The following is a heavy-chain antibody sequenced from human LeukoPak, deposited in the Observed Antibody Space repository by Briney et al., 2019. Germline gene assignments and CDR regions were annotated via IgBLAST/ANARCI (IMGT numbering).Heavy chain of an antibody. CDR1: GFTFSSYA. CDR3: ASHYNWFDP. CDR2: IYHSGST. Sequence: LRLSCAASGFTFSSYAMSWVRQPPGKGLEWIGYIYHSGSTYYNPSLKSRVTISVDRSKNQFSLKLSSVTAADTAVYYCASHYNWFDPWGQGTLVTVSS. V-gene: IGHV4-30-2*01. J-gene: IGHJ5*02.